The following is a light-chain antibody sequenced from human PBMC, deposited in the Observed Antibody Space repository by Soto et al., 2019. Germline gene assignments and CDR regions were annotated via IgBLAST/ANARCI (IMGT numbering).Light chain of an antibody. V-gene: IGLV2-23*02. Sequence: QSALTQPASVSGSPGQSIAISCTGTSSDIGAYNYVSWYQQHPGKAPKLMIYEVSNRPSGVSNRFTGSKSANTASLTISGLQAEDEADYYCCSYAGSSTYVFGTGTKVTVL. CDR1: SSDIGAYNY. CDR3: CSYAGSSTYV. J-gene: IGLJ1*01. CDR2: EVS.